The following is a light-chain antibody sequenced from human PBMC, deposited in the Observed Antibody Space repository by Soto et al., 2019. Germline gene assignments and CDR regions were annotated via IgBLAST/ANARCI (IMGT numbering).Light chain of an antibody. J-gene: IGKJ5*01. CDR2: DAS. CDR1: QSVSSY. Sequence: IVLTQSPATLSLSPGERATLSFRASQSVSSYLAWYQQKPGQAPRLLIYDASTRATGIPARFSGSGSGAEFTLTISSLQSEDFALYYCQQYQYWPPITFGQGTRLEN. CDR3: QQYQYWPPIT. V-gene: IGKV3-15*01.